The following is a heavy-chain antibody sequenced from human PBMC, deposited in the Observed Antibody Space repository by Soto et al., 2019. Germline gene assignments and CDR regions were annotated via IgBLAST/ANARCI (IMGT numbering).Heavy chain of an antibody. CDR1: GASLSSGSYY. D-gene: IGHD2-8*02. CDR2: FYYTGTT. V-gene: IGHV4-61*01. CDR3: ARISYWVKDY. Sequence: PSETLSITCTVSGASLSSGSYYRSWIRQPPGKGLEWIGYFYYTGTTKYNPSLESRVTISADTSKNQFSLNLTSVTAADTAVYYCARISYWVKDYWGQGALVTVSS. J-gene: IGHJ4*02.